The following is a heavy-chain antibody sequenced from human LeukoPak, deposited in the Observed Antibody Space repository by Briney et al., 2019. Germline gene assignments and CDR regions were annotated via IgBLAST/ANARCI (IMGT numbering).Heavy chain of an antibody. V-gene: IGHV3-74*01. Sequence: GGSLRLSCAASGNYWMHWVRQAPGKGLLWVSRINSDGSATIYADSVRGRFTISRDNAKNTLYLQMSGLRVDDTAVYHCASDSPYYGMDVWGQGTTVTVSS. CDR1: GNYW. CDR2: INSDGSAT. CDR3: ASDSPYYGMDV. J-gene: IGHJ6*02.